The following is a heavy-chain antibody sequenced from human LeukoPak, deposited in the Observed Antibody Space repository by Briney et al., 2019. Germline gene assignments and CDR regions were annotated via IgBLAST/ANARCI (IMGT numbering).Heavy chain of an antibody. D-gene: IGHD2-15*01. J-gene: IGHJ4*02. Sequence: AGGSLRLSCAASGFSFSSYGMHWVRQAPGKGLEWVAFIRYDGSDNYYADSVKGRFTISRDNSKNTLYLQLNRLRAEDTAVYYCAKALCGSCYLFDYWGQGILVTVSS. CDR3: AKALCGSCYLFDY. CDR2: IRYDGSDN. V-gene: IGHV3-30*02. CDR1: GFSFSSYG.